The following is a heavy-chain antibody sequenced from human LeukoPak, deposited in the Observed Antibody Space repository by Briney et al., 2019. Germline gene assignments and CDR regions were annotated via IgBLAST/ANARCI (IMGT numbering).Heavy chain of an antibody. CDR2: IYYSGST. J-gene: IGHJ4*02. CDR1: GGSISSYY. D-gene: IGHD2-2*01. CDR3: VGEVPAAMSSSGWYRNY. V-gene: IGHV4-59*08. Sequence: SETLSLTCTVSGGSISSYYWSWIRQPPGKGLEWIGYIYYSGSTNYNPSLKSRVTMSVDTSKNQFSLKLSSVTAADTAVYYCVGEVPAAMSSSGWYRNYWGQGTLVTVSS.